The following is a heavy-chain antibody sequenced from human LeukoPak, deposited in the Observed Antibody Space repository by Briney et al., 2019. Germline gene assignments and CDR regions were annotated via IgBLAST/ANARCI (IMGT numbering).Heavy chain of an antibody. CDR3: ARGTSMDV. CDR1: GGSISSGVYY. CDR2: IYYSGST. J-gene: IGHJ6*02. V-gene: IGHV4-30-4*01. Sequence: SGTLSLTCTVSGGSISSGVYYWGWIRQPPGRGLEWLGYIYYSGSTYYNPSLKSRVTISADTSKNQFSLKLSSVTDADTAVYYCARGTSMDVWGQGPTVTVSS.